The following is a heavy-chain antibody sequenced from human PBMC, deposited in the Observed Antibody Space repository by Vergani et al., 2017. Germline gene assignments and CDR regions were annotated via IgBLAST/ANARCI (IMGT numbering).Heavy chain of an antibody. CDR1: GGSFSGYY. J-gene: IGHJ4*02. V-gene: IGHV4-34*01. CDR3: ARGPLIAALIDY. Sequence: QVQLQQWGAGLLKPSETLSLTCAVSGGSFSGYYWSWIRQPPGKGLEWIGEINHSGSTNYNPSLKSRVTISVDTSKNQFSLKLSSVTAADTAVYYCARGPLIAALIDYGGQGTLVTVSS. CDR2: INHSGST. D-gene: IGHD6-25*01.